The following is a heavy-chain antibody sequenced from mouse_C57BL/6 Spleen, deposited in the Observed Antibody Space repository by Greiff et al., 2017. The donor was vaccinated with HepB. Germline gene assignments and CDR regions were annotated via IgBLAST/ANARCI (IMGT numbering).Heavy chain of an antibody. Sequence: VQLQQSGTVLARPGASVKMSCKTSGYTFTSYWMHWVKQRPGQGLEWIGAIYPGNSDTSYNQKFKGKAKLTAVTSASTAYMELSSLTNEDSAVYYCTMYDYDERGYYYYAMDYWGQGTSVTVSS. D-gene: IGHD2-4*01. V-gene: IGHV1-5*01. CDR2: IYPGNSDT. J-gene: IGHJ4*01. CDR3: TMYDYDERGYYYYAMDY. CDR1: GYTFTSYW.